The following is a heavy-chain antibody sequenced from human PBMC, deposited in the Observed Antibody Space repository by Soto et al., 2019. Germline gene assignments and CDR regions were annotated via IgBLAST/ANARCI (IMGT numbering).Heavy chain of an antibody. J-gene: IGHJ3*02. V-gene: IGHV1-69*01. Sequence: QVQLVQSGAEVKKPGSSVKVSCKASGGTFSSYAISWVRQAPGQGLEWMGGIIPIFGTANYAQKFQVRVPITADESTSTAYMGLRSLRSEDTAVYYCARDSVVVVQRGAFDIWGQVTMVTVSS. CDR3: ARDSVVVVQRGAFDI. CDR2: IIPIFGTA. D-gene: IGHD3-22*01. CDR1: GGTFSSYA.